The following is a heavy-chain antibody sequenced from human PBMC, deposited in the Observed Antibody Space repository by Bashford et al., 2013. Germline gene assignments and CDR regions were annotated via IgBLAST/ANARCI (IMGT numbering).Heavy chain of an antibody. CDR1: GGTFSSYA. CDR2: IIPIFGTA. D-gene: IGHD3-3*01. CDR3: ARDGGEDYDFWSARPYYYGMDV. J-gene: IGHJ6*02. Sequence: SVKVSCKASGGTFSSYAISWVRQAPGQGLEWMGGIIPIFGTANYAQKFQGRVTITADESTSTAYMELSSLRSEDTAVYYCARDGGEDYDFWSARPYYYGMDVWGQGTTVTVSS. V-gene: IGHV1-69*13.